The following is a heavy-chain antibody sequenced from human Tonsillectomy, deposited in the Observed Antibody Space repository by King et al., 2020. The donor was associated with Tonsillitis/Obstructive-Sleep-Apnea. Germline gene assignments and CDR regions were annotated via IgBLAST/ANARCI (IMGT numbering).Heavy chain of an antibody. CDR1: GGSISSSGYY. CDR2: IYYGGNT. D-gene: IGHD2-2*01. Sequence: QLQESGPGLVKPSETLSLTCTVSGGSISSSGYYWGWIRQPPRKGLEWIGNIYYGGNTYYNPSLKSRVTISVDTSKNQLSLKLSSVTAADTAVYYCARTEIVVNPVDNYGMDVWGQGTTVTVSS. J-gene: IGHJ6*02. CDR3: ARTEIVVNPVDNYGMDV. V-gene: IGHV4-39*01.